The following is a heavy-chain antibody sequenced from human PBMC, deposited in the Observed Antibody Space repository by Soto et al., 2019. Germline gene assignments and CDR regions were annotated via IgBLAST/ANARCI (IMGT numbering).Heavy chain of an antibody. CDR3: ARGSRVLDPP. J-gene: IGHJ5*02. CDR1: GYIFGSYD. V-gene: IGHV1-8*01. CDR2: MNPNSGNT. Sequence: QVQLVQSGAEVKKPGASVKVSCRASGYIFGSYDISWVRQATGQGLEWMGWMNPNSGNTGYAQKCQGRVTMTRDLSISTAYMELSSLRSEDTAVYYCARGSRVLDPPWGQGTLVTVSS.